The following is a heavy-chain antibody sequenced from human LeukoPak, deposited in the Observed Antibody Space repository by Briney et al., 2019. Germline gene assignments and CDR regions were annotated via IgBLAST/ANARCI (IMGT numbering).Heavy chain of an antibody. CDR1: GFTFSSYG. D-gene: IGHD6-19*01. CDR3: ARAGYRSGWSHGDY. V-gene: IGHV3-33*01. Sequence: PGGSLRLSCAASGFTFSSYGMHWVRQAPGEGLEWVAVIWYDGSNKYYADSVKGRFTISRDNSKNTLYLQMNSLRAEDTAVYYCARAGYRSGWSHGDYWGQGTLVTVSS. J-gene: IGHJ4*02. CDR2: IWYDGSNK.